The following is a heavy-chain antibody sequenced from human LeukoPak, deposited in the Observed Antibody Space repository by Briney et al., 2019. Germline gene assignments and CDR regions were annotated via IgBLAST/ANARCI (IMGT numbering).Heavy chain of an antibody. Sequence: GASVKVSCKASGYTFTSYGISWVRQAPGQGLEWMGGIIPIFGTANYTQKFQGRVTITADESTSTAYMELSSLRSEDTAVYYCARALPTFNDYGDYITFDIWGQGTMVTVSS. CDR3: ARALPTFNDYGDYITFDI. D-gene: IGHD4-17*01. CDR1: GYTFTSYG. CDR2: IIPIFGTA. J-gene: IGHJ3*02. V-gene: IGHV1-69*13.